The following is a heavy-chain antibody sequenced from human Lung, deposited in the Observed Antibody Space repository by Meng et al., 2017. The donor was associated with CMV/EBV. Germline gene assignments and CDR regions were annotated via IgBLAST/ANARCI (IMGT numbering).Heavy chain of an antibody. J-gene: IGHJ4*02. Sequence: WIGLIHTDTGRPTYAQDFAGRFFFSVDIAVSTAYLQINGLRADDTAVYYCARTYDHRWRNHHYLDYWGQGTLVTVSS. D-gene: IGHD3-16*02. CDR2: IHTDTGRP. V-gene: IGHV7-4-1*02. CDR3: ARTYDHRWRNHHYLDY.